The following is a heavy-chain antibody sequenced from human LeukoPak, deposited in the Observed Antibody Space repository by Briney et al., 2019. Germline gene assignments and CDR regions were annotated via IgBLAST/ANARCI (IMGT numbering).Heavy chain of an antibody. CDR1: GFTFSSYA. Sequence: GGSLRLSCAASGFTFSSYAISWVRQAPGQGLEWMGGIIPIFGTANYAQKFQGRVTITADESTSTAYMELRSLRSDDTAVYYCASTSGSSHDYWGQGTLVTVSS. CDR3: ASTSGSSHDY. V-gene: IGHV1-69*01. D-gene: IGHD1-26*01. J-gene: IGHJ4*02. CDR2: IIPIFGTA.